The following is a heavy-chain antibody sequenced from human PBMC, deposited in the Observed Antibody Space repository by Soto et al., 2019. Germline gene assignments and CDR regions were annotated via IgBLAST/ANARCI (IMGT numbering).Heavy chain of an antibody. Sequence: EVQLVESGGGLVKPGGSLRLSCAASGFTFSSYSMNWVRQAPGKGLEWVSSISSSSSYIYYADSVKGRFTISRDNAKNSLYLQMNSLRAEDTAVYYCARDEITGTNFDYWGQGTLVNVSS. V-gene: IGHV3-21*01. D-gene: IGHD1-20*01. CDR3: ARDEITGTNFDY. J-gene: IGHJ4*02. CDR2: ISSSSSYI. CDR1: GFTFSSYS.